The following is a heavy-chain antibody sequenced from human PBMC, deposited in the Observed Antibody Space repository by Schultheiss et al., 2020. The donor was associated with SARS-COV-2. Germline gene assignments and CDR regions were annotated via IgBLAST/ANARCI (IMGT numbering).Heavy chain of an antibody. D-gene: IGHD4-17*01. J-gene: IGHJ4*02. CDR1: GFSVSSSY. CDR3: AREYDTVTTAYFDY. CDR2: IYDDGNI. V-gene: IGHV3-53*05. Sequence: GGSLRLSCAASGFSVSSSYMSWVRQAPGKGLDWVSVIYDDGNIYHADSVKGRFTISRDDSKNTLHLQMNSLRAEDTAVYYCAREYDTVTTAYFDYWGQGTLVTVSS.